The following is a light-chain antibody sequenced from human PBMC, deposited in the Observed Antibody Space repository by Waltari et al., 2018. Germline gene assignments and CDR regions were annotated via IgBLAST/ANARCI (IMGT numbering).Light chain of an antibody. V-gene: IGKV1-5*01. CDR3: QQYNSYSLYT. Sequence: DIQMTQSPSTLSASVGDRVPIPCRASQSLSSWLAWYQQKPGKAPKPLIYDASSLESGVPSRFSGSGSGTEFTLTISSLQPDDFATYYCQQYNSYSLYTFGQGTKLEIK. J-gene: IGKJ2*01. CDR2: DAS. CDR1: QSLSSW.